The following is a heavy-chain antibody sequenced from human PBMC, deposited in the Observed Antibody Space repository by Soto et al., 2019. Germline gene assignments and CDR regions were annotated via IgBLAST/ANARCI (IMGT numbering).Heavy chain of an antibody. CDR3: ATYSSPFDY. Sequence: EVQLMESGGGLVQPGGSLRLSCAASEFSFSSYALNWVRQAPGKGLEWVSAISATGTTTYYADSVKGRFTISRDTSKITLFLQMDSLSSEDTAVYYCATYSSPFDYRGQGTLVTVSS. V-gene: IGHV3-23*01. J-gene: IGHJ4*02. CDR2: ISATGTTT. D-gene: IGHD6-13*01. CDR1: EFSFSSYA.